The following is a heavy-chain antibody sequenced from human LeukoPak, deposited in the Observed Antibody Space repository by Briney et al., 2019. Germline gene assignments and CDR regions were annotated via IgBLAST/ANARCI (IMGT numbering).Heavy chain of an antibody. V-gene: IGHV3-23*01. CDR2: ISPGGGTT. D-gene: IGHD2-2*01. CDR1: GLSLGSEA. J-gene: IGHJ4*02. Sequence: GGSLRLSCGVSGLSLGSEAMNWARHSPARGLEWGASISPGGGTTYYAGSVKGRFTISRDNSNNTLYVEMTSLRAEDTAVYFCAKGRSSSASWALQIFDNWGQGTLVTVSS. CDR3: AKGRSSSASWALQIFDN.